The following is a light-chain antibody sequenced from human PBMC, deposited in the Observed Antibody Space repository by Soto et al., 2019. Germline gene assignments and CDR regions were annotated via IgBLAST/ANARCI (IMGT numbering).Light chain of an antibody. CDR3: QQFDDLPLT. CDR2: DAS. J-gene: IGKJ4*01. V-gene: IGKV1-33*01. CDR1: QDISNY. Sequence: DIQMTQSPSSLSASVGARVTITCQASQDISNYLNWYQQKPGKAPNLLIYDASNLEAEVPSRFNGSGSGTDFSFTISSLQPEDIGTYYCQQFDDLPLTFGGGTKVEIK.